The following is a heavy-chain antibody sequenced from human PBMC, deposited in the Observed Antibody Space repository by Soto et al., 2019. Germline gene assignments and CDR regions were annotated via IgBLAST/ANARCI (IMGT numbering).Heavy chain of an antibody. CDR1: GFTVSSNY. J-gene: IGHJ4*02. CDR2: IYSGGST. V-gene: IGHV3-53*01. CDR3: ARGGGYSSSSVPLDY. Sequence: GGSLRLSCAASGFTVSSNYMSWVRQAPGKGLEWVSVIYSGGSTYYADSVKGRFTISRDNSKNTLYLQMNSLRAEDTAVYYCARGGGYSSSSVPLDYWGQGTLVTVSS. D-gene: IGHD6-6*01.